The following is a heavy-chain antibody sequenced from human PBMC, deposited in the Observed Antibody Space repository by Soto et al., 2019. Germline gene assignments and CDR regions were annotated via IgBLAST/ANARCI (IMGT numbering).Heavy chain of an antibody. CDR2: IYHSASI. CDR3: ATRVAATFDY. J-gene: IGHJ4*02. Sequence: QVQLQESGPGLVKPSGTLSLTCAVSSGSISSSNWWTWVRQHPGKGLEWIGEIYHSASINYNPSLKSRVTMSVDKSKNQFSLKLSSVTAADTAVYYCATRVAATFDYWGQGTLVTVSS. CDR1: SGSISSSNW. V-gene: IGHV4-4*02. D-gene: IGHD6-19*01.